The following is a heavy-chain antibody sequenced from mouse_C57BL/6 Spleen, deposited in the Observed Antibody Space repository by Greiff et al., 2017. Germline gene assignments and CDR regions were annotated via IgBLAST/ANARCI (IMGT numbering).Heavy chain of an antibody. J-gene: IGHJ1*03. CDR1: GYAFSSSW. Sequence: QVQLQQSGPELVKPGASVKISCKASGYAFSSSWMNWVKQRPGKGLEWIGRFYPGDGDTNYNGKFKGKATLTADKSSSTAYMQLSSLTSEDSAVYFCARTLYYGSSYRYFDVWGTGTTVTVSS. CDR2: FYPGDGDT. V-gene: IGHV1-82*01. CDR3: ARTLYYGSSYRYFDV. D-gene: IGHD1-1*01.